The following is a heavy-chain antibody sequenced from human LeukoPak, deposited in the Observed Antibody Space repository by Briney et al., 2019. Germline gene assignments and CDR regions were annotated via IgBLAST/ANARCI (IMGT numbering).Heavy chain of an antibody. V-gene: IGHV4-59*01. CDR1: GFTFSDYY. Sequence: GSLRLSCAASGFTFSDYYMSWIRQPPGKGLEWIGYIYYSGSTNYNPSLKSRVTISVDTSKNQFSLKLSSVTAADTAVYYCARAGDDSSGYYPQLFDYWGQGTLVTVSS. CDR2: IYYSGST. CDR3: ARAGDDSSGYYPQLFDY. J-gene: IGHJ4*02. D-gene: IGHD3-22*01.